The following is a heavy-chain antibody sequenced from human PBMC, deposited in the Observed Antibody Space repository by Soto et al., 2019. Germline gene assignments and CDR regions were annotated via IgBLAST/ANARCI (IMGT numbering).Heavy chain of an antibody. CDR2: ISGSGGLT. J-gene: IGHJ4*02. CDR1: GFPFSSYA. CDR3: AKSISASPNYFFDY. V-gene: IGHV3-23*01. Sequence: EMQLLVSGGGLVQPGGSLRLSCAASGFPFSSYAMSWVRQAPGKGLEWVSGISGSGGLTYYADSVKGRFTISRDNSKNTLYLQMNSLIADDTAVYYCAKSISASPNYFFDYWGQGTLVSVSS.